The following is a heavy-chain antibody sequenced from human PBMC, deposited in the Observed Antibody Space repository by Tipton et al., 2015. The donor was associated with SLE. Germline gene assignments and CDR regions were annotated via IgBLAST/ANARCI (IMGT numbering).Heavy chain of an antibody. Sequence: SLRLSCAASRFTFSTYGMRWVRQSPGKGLEWVAAIWFDGSMQYYADSVKGRFTISRENVKDSFYLQMNNLNAGDTAVYYCAKSRGRGWYAIDHWGRGTSVIVSS. D-gene: IGHD6-19*01. CDR1: RFTFSTYG. CDR2: IWFDGSMQ. CDR3: AKSRGRGWYAIDH. J-gene: IGHJ4*02. V-gene: IGHV3-33*08.